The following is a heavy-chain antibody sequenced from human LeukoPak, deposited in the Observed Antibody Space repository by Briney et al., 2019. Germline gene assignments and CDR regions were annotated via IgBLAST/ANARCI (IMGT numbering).Heavy chain of an antibody. CDR3: AKSTSTVMVTSLNY. Sequence: GRSLRLSCAASGFTFSTLAIHWVRQAPGKGLEWVAVISSDGSNKYYADSVKGRFTISRDNSKNTVYLQMNSLRAEDTAVYYCAKSTSTVMVTSLNYWGQETLVTVSS. CDR2: ISSDGSNK. V-gene: IGHV3-30*18. CDR1: GFTFSTLA. D-gene: IGHD5-18*01. J-gene: IGHJ4*02.